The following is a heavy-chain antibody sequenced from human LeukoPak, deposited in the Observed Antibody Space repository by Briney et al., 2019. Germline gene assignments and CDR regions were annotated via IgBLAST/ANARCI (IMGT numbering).Heavy chain of an antibody. J-gene: IGHJ4*02. V-gene: IGHV3-7*01. CDR2: IKHNGGEK. CDR1: GFTFTDYF. D-gene: IGHD3-22*01. Sequence: PGGSLRLSCVASGFTFTDYFMSWVRKAPGKGLEWAASIKHNGGEKYYVDSVKGRFTISRDNAKNSLYLEMSSLRVEDTAVYYCARDRGWRTSGYYLYHFDYWGQGTLVTFAS. CDR3: ARDRGWRTSGYYLYHFDY.